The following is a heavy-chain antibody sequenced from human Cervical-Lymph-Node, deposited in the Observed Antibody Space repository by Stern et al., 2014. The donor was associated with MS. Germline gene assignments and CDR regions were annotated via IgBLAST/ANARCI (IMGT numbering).Heavy chain of an antibody. CDR2: ILPIFGTT. CDR1: GGTVSSYA. D-gene: IGHD1-26*01. V-gene: IGHV1-69*01. CDR3: ATGADATYYFDL. J-gene: IGHJ4*02. Sequence: VQLVQSGAEVKRPGSSVKVSCRASGGTVSSYAINWVRQAPGQGLEWMGGILPIFGTTNYAQKFQGRVTIIAYESTNTAYMELSRLKSEDTAVYYCATGADATYYFDLWGQGTLVTVSS.